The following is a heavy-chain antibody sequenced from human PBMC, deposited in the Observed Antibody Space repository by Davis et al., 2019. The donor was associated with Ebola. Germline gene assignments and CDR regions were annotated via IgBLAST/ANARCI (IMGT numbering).Heavy chain of an antibody. D-gene: IGHD6-6*01. V-gene: IGHV1-46*01. J-gene: IGHJ4*02. CDR2: INPSGGST. CDR3: ARSQQLAAYYFDY. CDR1: VYTFTSYY. Sequence: SVTVSCMASVYTFTSYYMHWVRQAPGQGLEWMGIINPSGGSTSYAQKFQGRVTMNRDTSTSTVYMELSSLRSEDTAVYYCARSQQLAAYYFDYWGQGTLVTVSS.